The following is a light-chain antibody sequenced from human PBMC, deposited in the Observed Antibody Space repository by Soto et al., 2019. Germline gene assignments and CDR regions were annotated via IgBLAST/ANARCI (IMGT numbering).Light chain of an antibody. Sequence: DIQMTQSPSTLSASVGDRVTITCRASQGISKWLAWYQQKPGKAPKLLIYGASSLENGVPSRFSGSGSGTEFTLTISSLQPDAFATSFCQQYNSYDMWSFGQGTKVDLK. CDR3: QQYNSYDMWS. V-gene: IGKV1-5*01. CDR1: QGISKW. J-gene: IGKJ1*01. CDR2: GAS.